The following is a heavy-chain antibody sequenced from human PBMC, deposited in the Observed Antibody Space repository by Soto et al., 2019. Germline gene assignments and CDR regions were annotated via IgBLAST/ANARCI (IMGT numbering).Heavy chain of an antibody. CDR3: ARGPKYYDYVWGSYRGNWFDP. D-gene: IGHD3-16*02. J-gene: IGHJ5*02. V-gene: IGHV4-61*01. Sequence: SETLSLTCTVSGGSVSSGSYYWSWVRQPPGKGLEWIGYNYYSGSTNYYPYLKSRVTMSVDTSKNQFSLKLSSVTAADTAVYYCARGPKYYDYVWGSYRGNWFDPWGQGTLVTVSS. CDR2: NYYSGST. CDR1: GGSVSSGSYY.